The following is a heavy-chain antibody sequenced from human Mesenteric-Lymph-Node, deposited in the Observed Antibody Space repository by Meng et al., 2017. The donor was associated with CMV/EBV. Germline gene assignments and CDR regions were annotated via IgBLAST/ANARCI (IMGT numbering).Heavy chain of an antibody. J-gene: IGHJ6*02. CDR1: GFTFSNYW. CDR3: EKGVVPAARGYYYYGMDV. V-gene: IGHV3-23*01. CDR2: GDWNSGSI. Sequence: GESLKISCAASGFTFSNYWMNWVRQAPGKGLEWVSGGDWNSGSIGYADSVKGRFTISRDNSKNTLYLQMNSLRAEDTAVYYCEKGVVPAARGYYYYGMDVWGQGTTVTVSS. D-gene: IGHD2-2*01.